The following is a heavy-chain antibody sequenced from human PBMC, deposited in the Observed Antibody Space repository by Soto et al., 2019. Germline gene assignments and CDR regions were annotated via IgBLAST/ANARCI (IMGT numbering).Heavy chain of an antibody. CDR3: ARERSVDSGYDLSDYYYYYHMDV. CDR2: INPNSGTT. CDR1: GYLFTSYY. J-gene: IGHJ6*02. D-gene: IGHD5-12*01. Sequence: ASVKVSCKASGYLFTSYYIHWARQAPGQGLEWMGLINPNSGTTTYAQKFQGRVTMTRDTSTRTVYMELSSLRSEDTAVYYCARERSVDSGYDLSDYYYYYHMDVWGQGTTVTVSS. V-gene: IGHV1-46*01.